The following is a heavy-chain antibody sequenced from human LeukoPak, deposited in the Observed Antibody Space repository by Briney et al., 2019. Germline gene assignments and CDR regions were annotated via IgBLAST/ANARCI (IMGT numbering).Heavy chain of an antibody. J-gene: IGHJ4*02. D-gene: IGHD3-22*01. V-gene: IGHV3-30-3*01. CDR2: ISYDGCNK. CDR1: GFTFSSYA. Sequence: PGRSLTLSCAASGFTFSSYAMHWVRQAPGKGLEGVAVISYDGCNKYYADSVKGRFTIPRDNSKNTLYLQMNSLRAEETAGYYCARAWGGSGYPLYYFDYWGQGTLVTVSS. CDR3: ARAWGGSGYPLYYFDY.